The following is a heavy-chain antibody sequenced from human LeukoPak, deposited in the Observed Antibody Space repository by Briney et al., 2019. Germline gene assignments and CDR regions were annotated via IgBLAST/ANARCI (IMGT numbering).Heavy chain of an antibody. CDR3: ARGHLLGIASAGAFDY. J-gene: IGHJ4*02. Sequence: SETLSLTCTVSGGSISSGGYYWSWIRQHPGKGLEWIVYIYYSGSTYYNPSLKSRVTISVDTSKNQFSLNLSSVTAADTALYYCARGHLLGIASAGAFDYWGQGTLVTVSS. CDR1: GGSISSGGYY. D-gene: IGHD6-13*01. V-gene: IGHV4-31*03. CDR2: IYYSGST.